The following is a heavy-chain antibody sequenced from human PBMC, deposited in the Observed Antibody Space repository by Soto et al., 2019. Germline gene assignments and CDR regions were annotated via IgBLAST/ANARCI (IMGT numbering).Heavy chain of an antibody. D-gene: IGHD3-16*01. CDR2: IIADSGNT. CDR3: ARRGTEVLPQDWYGT. J-gene: IGHJ5*02. V-gene: IGHV1-3*01. CDR1: GYTFTNSA. Sequence: ASVKVSCKASGYTFTNSAVHWLRQAPGQRLEWMGWIIADSGNTKYSQRFQGRVTITRDTSASTAYMELSSLRSEDTAVYFCARRGTEVLPQDWYGTWGPGTLVTVSS.